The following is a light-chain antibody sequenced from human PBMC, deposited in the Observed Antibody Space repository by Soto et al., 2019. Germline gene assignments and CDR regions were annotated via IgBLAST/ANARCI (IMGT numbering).Light chain of an antibody. CDR1: QSVGAW. CDR2: KAS. V-gene: IGKV1-5*03. Sequence: DIQMTQSPSTLSASVGDRVTITCRASQSVGAWLAWYQQRLGKAPKLLIYKASSLESGVPATFSGSGSGTEFTLTISSLQPEDFATYYCQQYYSYPYTFGQGTKLEI. CDR3: QQYYSYPYT. J-gene: IGKJ2*01.